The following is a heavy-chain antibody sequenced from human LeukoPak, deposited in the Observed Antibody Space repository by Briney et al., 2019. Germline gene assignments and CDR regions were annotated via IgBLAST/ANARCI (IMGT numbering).Heavy chain of an antibody. CDR2: INAGNGNT. D-gene: IGHD6-19*01. J-gene: IGHJ4*02. CDR3: ARGASSGWYQLHFDY. Sequence: GASVKVSCKASGYTFTSYAMHWVRQAPGQRLEWMGWINAGNGNTKYSQKFQGRVTITRDTSASTAYMELSSLRSEDTAVYYCARGASSGWYQLHFDYWGQGTLVTVSS. CDR1: GYTFTSYA. V-gene: IGHV1-3*01.